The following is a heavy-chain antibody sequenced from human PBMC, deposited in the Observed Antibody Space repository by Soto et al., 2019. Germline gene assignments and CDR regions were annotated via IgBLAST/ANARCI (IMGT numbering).Heavy chain of an antibody. CDR1: VCSFTTYV. J-gene: IGHJ4*01. D-gene: IGHD2-15*01. V-gene: IGHV1-46*01. Sequence: VSAVKVSWEAPVCSFTTYVLRWLRQAPGQGLEWMGIINPSDGSTNYAQKFQGRVTMTRDTSTSTVYMELSSLSSEDMAVYYCPRRGDSTLIRGNCYLGGLGYW. CDR3: PRRGDSTLIRGNCYLGGLGY. CDR2: INPSDGST.